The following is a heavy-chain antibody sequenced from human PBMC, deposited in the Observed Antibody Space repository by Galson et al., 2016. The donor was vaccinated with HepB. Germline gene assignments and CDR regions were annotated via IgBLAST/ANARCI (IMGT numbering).Heavy chain of an antibody. D-gene: IGHD6-13*01. V-gene: IGHV3-33*01. J-gene: IGHJ4*02. CDR3: ARESRIAAPGVLDY. CDR1: AFTFSSYG. Sequence: SLRLSCAASAFTFSSYGMHWVRQAPGKGLEWVAVIWYDGSNKYYADSVKGRFTISRDNSKNRLYLQMNSLRAEDTAVYYCARESRIAAPGVLDYWGQGTLVTVSS. CDR2: IWYDGSNK.